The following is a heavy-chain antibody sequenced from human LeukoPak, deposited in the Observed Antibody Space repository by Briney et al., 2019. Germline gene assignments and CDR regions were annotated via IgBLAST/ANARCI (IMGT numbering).Heavy chain of an antibody. Sequence: ASVKVSCTASGYTFTGYYMHWVRQAPGQGVGWRGWINPNSGGTNYAQKFQGRVTMTRDTSISTAYMELSRLRSDDTAVYYCARSSYGSGSYSRIWGQGTLVTVSS. CDR3: ARSSYGSGSYSRI. V-gene: IGHV1-2*02. CDR2: INPNSGGT. D-gene: IGHD3-10*01. J-gene: IGHJ4*02. CDR1: GYTFTGYY.